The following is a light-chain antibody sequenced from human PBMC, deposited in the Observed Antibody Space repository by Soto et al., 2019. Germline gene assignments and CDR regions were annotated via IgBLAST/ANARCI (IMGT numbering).Light chain of an antibody. J-gene: IGKJ1*01. CDR3: QQYNSYPWT. Sequence: DIPMTQSPSTLSASVGDRVIVTFRASQSISSWLAWYQQKPGKAPKLLIYDASSLESGVPSRFSGSGSGTEFTLTISSLQPDHFATYYCQQYNSYPWTFGQGTKVDI. CDR1: QSISSW. CDR2: DAS. V-gene: IGKV1-5*01.